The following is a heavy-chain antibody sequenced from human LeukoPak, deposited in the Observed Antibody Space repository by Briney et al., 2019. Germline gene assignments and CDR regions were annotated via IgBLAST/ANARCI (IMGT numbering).Heavy chain of an antibody. J-gene: IGHJ3*01. D-gene: IGHD3-22*01. V-gene: IGHV4-59*12. CDR3: ARELRYDNSDSGAF. CDR1: GFSISTQYS. CDR2: GHYSGST. Sequence: PSETLSLTCTVSGFSISTQYSWGWIRQPPGKGLEWIGYGHYSGSTNYNPSLNSRVAFSVDTSKNQFSLKLTSVTAADTALYYCARELRYDNSDSGAFWGQGTVVTVSS.